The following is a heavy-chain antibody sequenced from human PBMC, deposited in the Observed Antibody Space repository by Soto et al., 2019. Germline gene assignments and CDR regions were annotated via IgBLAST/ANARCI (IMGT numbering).Heavy chain of an antibody. CDR1: GFTFSSFW. CDR3: ARVFPIVGVPAAPDY. CDR2: IDRDGSST. J-gene: IGHJ4*02. D-gene: IGHD2-2*01. V-gene: IGHV3-74*01. Sequence: GGSLRLSCAASGFTFSSFWMHWVRQAPGKGLVWVSRIDRDGSSTTYADSVKGRFTISRDNAKNTLYLQMNSLKAEDTAVYYCARVFPIVGVPAAPDYWGQGTLVTVSS.